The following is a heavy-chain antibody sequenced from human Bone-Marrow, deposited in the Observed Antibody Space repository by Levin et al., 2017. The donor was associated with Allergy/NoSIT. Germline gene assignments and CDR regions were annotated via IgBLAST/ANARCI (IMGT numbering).Heavy chain of an antibody. CDR3: ARDRYYDILTGYYDAFDI. CDR2: ISSSSSTI. J-gene: IGHJ3*02. D-gene: IGHD3-9*01. Sequence: GGSLRLSCAASGFTFSSYSMNWVRQAPGKGLEWVSYISSSSSTIYYADSVKGRFTISRDNAKNSLYLQMNSLRAEDTAVYYCARDRYYDILTGYYDAFDIWGQGTMVTVSS. CDR1: GFTFSSYS. V-gene: IGHV3-48*01.